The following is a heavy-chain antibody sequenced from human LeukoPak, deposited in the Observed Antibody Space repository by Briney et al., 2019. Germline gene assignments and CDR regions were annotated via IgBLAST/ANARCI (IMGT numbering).Heavy chain of an antibody. Sequence: SETLSLTCAVYVDSFSGYYWSWIRQAPGKGLEWIGEVDHRGNINHNPSLTSLKSRVTMSVDTSKNQFSLKLMSVTATDSAVYYCARKKECSETSCFGGFGYWGQGTLVTVSS. CDR1: VDSFSGYY. D-gene: IGHD3-16*01. CDR3: ARKKECSETSCFGGFGY. V-gene: IGHV4-34*01. J-gene: IGHJ4*02. CDR2: VDHRGNI.